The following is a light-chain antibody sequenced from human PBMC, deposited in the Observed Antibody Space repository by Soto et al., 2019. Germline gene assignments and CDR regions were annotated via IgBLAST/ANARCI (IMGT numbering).Light chain of an antibody. V-gene: IGLV2-14*01. Sequence: QSALTQPASVSGSPGQSITISCTGTNSDVGGYNYVSWYQQHPGRAPKVMIYEVSNRPSGVSNRFSGSKSGNTASLTISGLQAEDEADYYCTSYTRSSTWVFGGGTKLTV. J-gene: IGLJ3*02. CDR2: EVS. CDR1: NSDVGGYNY. CDR3: TSYTRSSTWV.